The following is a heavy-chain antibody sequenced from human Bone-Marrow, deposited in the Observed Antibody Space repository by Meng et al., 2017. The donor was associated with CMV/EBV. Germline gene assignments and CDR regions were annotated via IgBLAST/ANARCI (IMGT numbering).Heavy chain of an antibody. V-gene: IGHV4-59*12. CDR2: IYYSGNT. J-gene: IGHJ6*02. D-gene: IGHD2-2*01. CDR1: GGSISSYY. CDR3: ARGRDIVVVPAAHYYGMDV. Sequence: SETLSLTCTVSGGSISSYYWNWIRQSPGKGLEWIGYIYYSGNTDYNPSLKSRVTISVDTSKNQFSLKLSSVTAADTAVYYCARGRDIVVVPAAHYYGMDVWGQGTTVTVSS.